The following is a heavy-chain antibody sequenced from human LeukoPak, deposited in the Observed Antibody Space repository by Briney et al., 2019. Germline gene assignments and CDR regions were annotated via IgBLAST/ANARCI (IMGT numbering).Heavy chain of an antibody. CDR1: GGTFSSYA. CDR2: IIPIFGTA. V-gene: IGHV1-69*01. D-gene: IGHD5-24*01. Sequence: GSSVKVSCKASGGTFSSYAISWVRQAPGQGLEWMGGIIPIFGTANYAQKFQGRVTITADESTSTAYMELSSLRSEDTAVYYCARKGSERDGYNLNAFDIWGQGTMVTVSS. J-gene: IGHJ3*02. CDR3: ARKGSERDGYNLNAFDI.